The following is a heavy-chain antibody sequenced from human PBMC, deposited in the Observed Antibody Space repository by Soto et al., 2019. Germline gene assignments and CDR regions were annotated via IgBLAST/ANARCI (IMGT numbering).Heavy chain of an antibody. CDR1: GGSFSGYY. V-gene: IGHV4-34*01. CDR3: ARGRHGYYGSGSYYDQ. CDR2: INHSGST. Sequence: SETLSLTCAVYGGSFSGYYWSWIRQPPGKGLEWIGEINHSGSTNNNPSLKSRVTISVDTSKNQFSLKLGSVTAADTAVYYCARGRHGYYGSGSYYDQWGQGTLVTVSS. D-gene: IGHD3-10*01. J-gene: IGHJ5*02.